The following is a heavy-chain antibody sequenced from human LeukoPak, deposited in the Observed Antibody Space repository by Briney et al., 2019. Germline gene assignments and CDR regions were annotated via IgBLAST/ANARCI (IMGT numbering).Heavy chain of an antibody. CDR3: AKIPHAIVVASDAFDI. V-gene: IGHV3-23*01. CDR1: GSTLSSYA. D-gene: IGHD3-22*01. Sequence: GGSLRLSSAASGSTLSSYAMSWVRQAPGEGLEWVSAISGSGGSTYYADSVKGRFTISRDNSKNTLYLQMNSLRAEDTAVYYCAKIPHAIVVASDAFDIWGQGTMVTVSS. J-gene: IGHJ3*02. CDR2: ISGSGGST.